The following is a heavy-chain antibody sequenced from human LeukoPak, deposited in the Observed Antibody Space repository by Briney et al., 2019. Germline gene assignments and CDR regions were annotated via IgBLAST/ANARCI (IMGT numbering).Heavy chain of an antibody. D-gene: IGHD7-27*01. CDR2: INPNSGGT. V-gene: IGHV1-2*02. CDR3: ARDGEWDSHYMDV. Sequence: ASVKVSCKASGYTFTNYAMNWVRQAPGQGLEWMGWINPNSGGTNYAQKFQGRVTMTRDTSISTAYMELSRLRSDDTAVYYCARDGEWDSHYMDVWGKGTTVTISS. J-gene: IGHJ6*03. CDR1: GYTFTNYA.